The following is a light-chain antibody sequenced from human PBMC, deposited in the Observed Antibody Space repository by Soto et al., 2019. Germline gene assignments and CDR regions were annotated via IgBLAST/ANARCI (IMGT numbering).Light chain of an antibody. CDR1: EDINSR. V-gene: IGKV1-12*01. CDR2: AAF. Sequence: DMQMTQSPSSVCASGGYRVTISCRASEDINSRLAWYQQKPGNAPKLLIYAAFILQSGVPSRFSGYGSGTDFTLSISSLQPEDFATYYCQQADSFPITFGQGTRLQNK. CDR3: QQADSFPIT. J-gene: IGKJ5*01.